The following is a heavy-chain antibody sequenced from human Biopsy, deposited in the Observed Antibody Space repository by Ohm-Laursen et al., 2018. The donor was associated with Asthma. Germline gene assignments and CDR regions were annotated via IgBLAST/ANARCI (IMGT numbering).Heavy chain of an antibody. Sequence: TLSLTCSVSGYSISNGGYYWTWVRQRPGKGLEWIGNIYHRGNTKYNPSLKSRLSFSVVTSKNQFSLKLSSVTAADTAIYFCARDYYDFWNRSVYTYFGMDVWGRGTTVVVSS. D-gene: IGHD3-3*01. CDR1: GYSISNGGYY. V-gene: IGHV4-31*03. CDR2: IYHRGNT. J-gene: IGHJ6*02. CDR3: ARDYYDFWNRSVYTYFGMDV.